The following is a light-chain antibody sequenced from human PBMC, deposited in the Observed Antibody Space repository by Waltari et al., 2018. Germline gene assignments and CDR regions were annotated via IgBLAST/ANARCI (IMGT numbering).Light chain of an antibody. CDR3: LQYGYSRFT. V-gene: IGKV3-20*01. CDR2: GAS. Sequence: IMLTQSPRAIPSSPAETTTPLCCSSQNIGSSYLAWYQQKSGQAPRLLIFGASSRATGIPARFSGSGSGTDFTLTISRLEPEDFAVYYCLQYGYSRFTFGPGTTLEIK. J-gene: IGKJ3*01. CDR1: QNIGSSY.